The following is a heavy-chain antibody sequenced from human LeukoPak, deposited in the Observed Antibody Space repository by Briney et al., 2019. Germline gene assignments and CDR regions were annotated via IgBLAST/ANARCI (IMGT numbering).Heavy chain of an antibody. J-gene: IGHJ4*02. Sequence: PGGSLILSCVASGFTFSNAWMSWVRQAPGKGLEWVGRIKSKTDGGTTDYAAPVKGRFTISRDDSKNTLYLQMNSLKTEDTAVYYCTTDLKVDYDILTGYYLNDYWGQRTLLTVSS. V-gene: IGHV3-15*01. CDR3: TTDLKVDYDILTGYYLNDY. CDR1: GFTFSNAW. D-gene: IGHD3-9*01. CDR2: IKSKTDGGTT.